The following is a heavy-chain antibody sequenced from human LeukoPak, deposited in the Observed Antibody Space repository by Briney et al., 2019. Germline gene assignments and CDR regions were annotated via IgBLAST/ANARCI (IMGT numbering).Heavy chain of an antibody. Sequence: GGSLRLSCAASGFTFSDYYMNWIRQAPGKGLEWVSCISSSGGTIHYADSVSGRFTISRDNAKNSLYLQMNSLRAEDTAVYYCARAPFDYDSSGYLYYFDYWGQGTLVTVSS. D-gene: IGHD3-22*01. CDR1: GFTFSDYY. CDR2: ISSSGGTI. CDR3: ARAPFDYDSSGYLYYFDY. J-gene: IGHJ4*02. V-gene: IGHV3-11*01.